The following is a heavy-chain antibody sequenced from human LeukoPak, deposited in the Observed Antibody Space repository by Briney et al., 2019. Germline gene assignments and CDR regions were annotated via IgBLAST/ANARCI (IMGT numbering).Heavy chain of an antibody. CDR1: GYSISSGYY. CDR3: ARGGYSSSIDY. J-gene: IGHJ4*02. V-gene: IGHV4-38-2*02. CDR2: IYHSGST. D-gene: IGHD6-13*01. Sequence: SETLSLTCTVSGYSISSGYYWGWIRQPPGKGLEWIGSIYHSGSTNYNPSLKSRVTISVDTSKNQFSLKLSSVTAADTAVYYCARGGYSSSIDYWGQGTLVTVSS.